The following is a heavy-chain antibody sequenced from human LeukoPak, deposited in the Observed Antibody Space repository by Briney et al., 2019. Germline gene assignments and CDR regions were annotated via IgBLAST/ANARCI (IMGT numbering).Heavy chain of an antibody. CDR1: GGSFSDDY. CDR2: INHSGRT. D-gene: IGHD6-13*01. Sequence: SETLSLTCAVYGGSFSDDYWSWIRQPPGKGLEWIGEINHSGRTNYNPSLKSRLTISLDTSKSQLSLKMSSVTAADTAVYYCARHIIAAAANNWFDPWGQGTLVTVSS. CDR3: ARHIIAAAANNWFDP. J-gene: IGHJ5*02. V-gene: IGHV4-34*01.